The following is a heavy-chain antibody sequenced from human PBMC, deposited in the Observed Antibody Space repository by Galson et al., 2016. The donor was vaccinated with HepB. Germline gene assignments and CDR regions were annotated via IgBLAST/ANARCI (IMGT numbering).Heavy chain of an antibody. V-gene: IGHV3-30*06. J-gene: IGHJ4*02. Sequence: SLRLSCAGSGFTFSTYVMHWVRQAPGKGPQWVTVISNDGNIKTYADSVKGRFTISRDNSRNTVFLQMNSLGPEDMAVYYCARATDSSWHNFDYWGQGTLVTVSS. CDR2: ISNDGNIK. CDR3: ARATDSSWHNFDY. CDR1: GFTFSTYV. D-gene: IGHD6-13*01.